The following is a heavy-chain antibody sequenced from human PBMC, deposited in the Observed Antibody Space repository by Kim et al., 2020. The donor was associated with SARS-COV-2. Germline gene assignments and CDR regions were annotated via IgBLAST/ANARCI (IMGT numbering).Heavy chain of an antibody. CDR2: I. V-gene: IGHV3-48*03. CDR3: ARGPNYSPFDY. D-gene: IGHD4-4*01. Sequence: IYYTDSVMDPFTISRDNDKNSLYLPMNSLRAEDTAVYYCARGPNYSPFDYWGQGTLVTVSS. J-gene: IGHJ4*02.